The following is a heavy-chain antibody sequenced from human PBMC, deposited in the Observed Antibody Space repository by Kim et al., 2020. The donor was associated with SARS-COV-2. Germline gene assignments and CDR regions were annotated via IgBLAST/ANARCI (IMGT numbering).Heavy chain of an antibody. D-gene: IGHD1-26*01. CDR2: INPNSGGT. CDR3: AMRGSYSLEWVKYYYYGMDV. V-gene: IGHV1-2*02. J-gene: IGHJ6*02. CDR1: GYTFTGYY. Sequence: ASVKVSCKASGYTFTGYYMHWVRQAPGQGLEWMGWINPNSGGTNYAQKFQGRVTMTRDTSISTAYMELSRLRSDDTAVYYCAMRGSYSLEWVKYYYYGMDVGGQGTTVTVSS.